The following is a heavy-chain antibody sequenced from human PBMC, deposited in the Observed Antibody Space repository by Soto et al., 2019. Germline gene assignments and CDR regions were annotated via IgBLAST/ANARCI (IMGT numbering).Heavy chain of an antibody. D-gene: IGHD2-21*01. CDR3: TRDIPRTSFDL. Sequence: GGSLRLSCGVSGFPFAPSTMSWVRQAPGKGLEWVSTISVSVGSTYSADSVQGRFTVSSDISDNTLFLRMTSLTAEDTAVYYCTRDIPRTSFDLWGQGTLVTVSS. V-gene: IGHV3-23*01. CDR2: ISVSVGST. CDR1: GFPFAPST. J-gene: IGHJ4*02.